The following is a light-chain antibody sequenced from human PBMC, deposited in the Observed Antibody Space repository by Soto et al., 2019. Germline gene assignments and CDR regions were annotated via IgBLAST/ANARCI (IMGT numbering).Light chain of an antibody. J-gene: IGLJ1*01. V-gene: IGLV1-51*01. CDR2: DDN. CDR3: GSWDSSLSAYV. Sequence: SVLTQPPSVSAAPLQKVTISCSVSSSNIGGNSVSWYQQLPGTAPKLLIYDDNKRPSGIPDRFSGSKSGTSATLGINGFQTGDEADYYCGSWDSSLSAYVFGTGTKVTVL. CDR1: SSNIGGNS.